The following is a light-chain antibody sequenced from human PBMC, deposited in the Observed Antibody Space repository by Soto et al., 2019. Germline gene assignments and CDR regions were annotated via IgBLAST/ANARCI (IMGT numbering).Light chain of an antibody. CDR1: SSNIGSNA. V-gene: IGLV1-44*01. Sequence: QSVLTQPPSASGTPGQRVTISCSGSSSNIGSNAVNWYHQLPGTAPKLLIYTNNQRPSGVPDRFSGSKSGTSASLAISGLQSEDEADYYRAAWDDSLNGYVFGTGTKLTVL. CDR3: AAWDDSLNGYV. CDR2: TNN. J-gene: IGLJ1*01.